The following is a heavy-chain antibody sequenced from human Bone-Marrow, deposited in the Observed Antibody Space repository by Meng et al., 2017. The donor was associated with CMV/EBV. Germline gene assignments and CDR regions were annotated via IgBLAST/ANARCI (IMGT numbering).Heavy chain of an antibody. V-gene: IGHV1-69*05. Sequence: CKASGGTFSSCAISRVRQAPGQGLGWMGGVIPIYGTANYAQKCQGRVTIATDESTSTACMELSSLRSEDTAVYYCMFAYCGGDCPDYWGQGTLVTVSS. CDR2: VIPIYGTA. J-gene: IGHJ4*02. D-gene: IGHD2-21*01. CDR1: GGTFSSCA. CDR3: MFAYCGGDCPDY.